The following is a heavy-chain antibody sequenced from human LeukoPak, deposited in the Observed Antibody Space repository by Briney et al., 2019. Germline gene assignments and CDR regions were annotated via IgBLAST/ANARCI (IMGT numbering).Heavy chain of an antibody. Sequence: GGSLRLSCAASGFTFSNYAMSWVRQAPAGGLEWVSSLRGDGETFYADSVKGRFTLSRDNSKNMLFLQMNSLRAEDTAVYYCSRGGHGYHSRGYYYVDIDYWGQGTLVTVSS. V-gene: IGHV3-23*01. J-gene: IGHJ4*02. D-gene: IGHD3-22*01. CDR1: GFTFSNYA. CDR3: SRGGHGYHSRGYYYVDIDY. CDR2: LRGDGET.